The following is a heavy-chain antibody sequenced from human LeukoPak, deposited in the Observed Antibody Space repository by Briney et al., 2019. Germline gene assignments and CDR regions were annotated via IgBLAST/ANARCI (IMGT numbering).Heavy chain of an antibody. CDR3: AREGYSYGFYYYYTDV. J-gene: IGHJ6*03. Sequence: ASVKVSCKASGYTFTSYAMNWVRQAPGQGLEWMGWINTNTGNPTYAQGFTGRFVFSLDTSVSTAYLQISSLKAEDTAVYYCAREGYSYGFYYYYTDVWGKGTTVTVSS. CDR1: GYTFTSYA. D-gene: IGHD5-18*01. CDR2: INTNTGNP. V-gene: IGHV7-4-1*02.